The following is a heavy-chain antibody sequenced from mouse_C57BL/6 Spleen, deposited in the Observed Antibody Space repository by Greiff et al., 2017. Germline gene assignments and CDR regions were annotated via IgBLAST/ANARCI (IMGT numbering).Heavy chain of an antibody. CDR2: IDPSDSYT. J-gene: IGHJ2*01. D-gene: IGHD1-1*01. V-gene: IGHV1-69*01. CDR1: GYTFTSYW. Sequence: QVQLQQPGAELVMPGASVKLSCKASGYTFTSYWMHWVKQRPGQGLEWIGEIDPSDSYTNYNQKFKGKSTLTVDKSSSTAYMQLSSLTSEDSAVYYCARTTTGPYYFDYWGQGTTLTVSS. CDR3: ARTTTGPYYFDY.